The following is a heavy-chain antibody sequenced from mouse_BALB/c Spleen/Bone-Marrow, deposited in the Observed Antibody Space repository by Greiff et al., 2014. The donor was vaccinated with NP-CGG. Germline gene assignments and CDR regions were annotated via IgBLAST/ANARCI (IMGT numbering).Heavy chain of an antibody. CDR2: IDPSDSET. CDR3: ARSGGNYVAWFVY. V-gene: IGHV1-69*02. Sequence: QVQLQQPGAEVVKPGAPVKLPCKASGYTFTRYWMHWVRQRPGRGLEWIGKIDPSDSETHYNHEFKDKATLTVDKSSSTAYIQLSSLTSEDSAVYFCARSGGNYVAWFVYWGQGTLVTVSP. D-gene: IGHD2-1*01. J-gene: IGHJ3*01. CDR1: GYTFTRYW.